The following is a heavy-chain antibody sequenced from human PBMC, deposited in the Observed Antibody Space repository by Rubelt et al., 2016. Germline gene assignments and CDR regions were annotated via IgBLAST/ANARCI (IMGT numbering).Heavy chain of an antibody. J-gene: IGHJ5*02. Sequence: QVQLQESGPGLVKPSETLSLTCTVSGGSISSSSYYWSWIRQPPGTGLEWIGYIYYSGSTNYNPSLKGRVTISVDTSKNQFSLKLSSVTAADTAVYYCARGGWFDPWGQGTLVTVSS. CDR2: IYYSGST. V-gene: IGHV4-61*01. CDR1: GGSISSSSYY. CDR3: ARGGWFDP.